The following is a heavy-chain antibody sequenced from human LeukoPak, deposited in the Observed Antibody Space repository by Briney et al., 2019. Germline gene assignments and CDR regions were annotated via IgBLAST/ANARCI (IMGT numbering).Heavy chain of an antibody. D-gene: IGHD3-10*01. J-gene: IGHJ6*02. Sequence: GGSLRLSCAASGFTVSSNYMSWVRQAPGKGLEWVSAISGSGGSTYYADSVKGRFTISRDNSKNTLYLQMNSLRAEDTAVYYCAKGISPPLTMVRGVIINYYYYGMDVWGQGTTVTVSS. CDR2: ISGSGGST. CDR3: AKGISPPLTMVRGVIINYYYYGMDV. V-gene: IGHV3-23*01. CDR1: GFTVSSNY.